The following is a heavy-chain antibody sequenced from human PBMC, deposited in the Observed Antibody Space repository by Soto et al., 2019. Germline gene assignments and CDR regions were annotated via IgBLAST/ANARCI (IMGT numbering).Heavy chain of an antibody. D-gene: IGHD3-3*01. Sequence: GGSLRLSCAASGFTFSSYAMSWVRQAPGKGLEWVSAISGSGGSTYYADSVKGRFTISRDNSKNTLYLQMNSLRAEDTAVYYCAKDLEWITIFGVVIYFDYWGQGTLVTVSS. CDR2: ISGSGGST. CDR1: GFTFSSYA. V-gene: IGHV3-23*01. J-gene: IGHJ4*02. CDR3: AKDLEWITIFGVVIYFDY.